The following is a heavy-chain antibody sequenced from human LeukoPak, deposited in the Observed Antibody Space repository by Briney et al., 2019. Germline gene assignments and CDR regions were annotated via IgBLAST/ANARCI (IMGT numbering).Heavy chain of an antibody. CDR2: IYYSGST. J-gene: IGHJ4*02. CDR3: ARVWGVLSVKLFDY. D-gene: IGHD2-15*01. CDR1: GGSISSGGYY. V-gene: IGHV4-31*03. Sequence: PSETLSLTCTVSGGSISSGGYYWSWIRQHPGKGVEWIGYIYYSGSTYYNPSLKSRITISVDTSRNQFSLKLSSVTAADTAVYYCARVWGVLSVKLFDYWGQGTLVTVSS.